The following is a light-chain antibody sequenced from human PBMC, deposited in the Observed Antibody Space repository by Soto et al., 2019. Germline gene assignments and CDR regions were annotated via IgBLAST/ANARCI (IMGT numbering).Light chain of an antibody. J-gene: IGKJ1*01. CDR2: AAS. V-gene: IGKV1-39*01. CDR1: QGISTY. Sequence: DIQMTQSPSSLSASVGDRVTITCRASQGISTYLNWYQQKPGKAHKLLIYAASSLQSGVQSRFSGSGSGTDFTLTISSLQPEDFATYYCKQSYSTPWTFGQGTKVDIK. CDR3: KQSYSTPWT.